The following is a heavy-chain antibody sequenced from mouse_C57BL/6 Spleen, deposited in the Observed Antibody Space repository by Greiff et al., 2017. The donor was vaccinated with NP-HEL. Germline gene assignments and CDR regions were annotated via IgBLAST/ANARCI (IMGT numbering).Heavy chain of an antibody. CDR1: GYAFSSSW. Sequence: QVQLQQSGPELVKPGASVKISCKASGYAFSSSWMNWVKQRPGKGLEWIGRIYPGDGDTNYNGKFKGKATLTADKSPSTAYMQLSSLTSEDSAVYFCARSNYYGSSYSFDYWGQGTTLTVSS. V-gene: IGHV1-82*01. CDR2: IYPGDGDT. CDR3: ARSNYYGSSYSFDY. D-gene: IGHD1-1*01. J-gene: IGHJ2*01.